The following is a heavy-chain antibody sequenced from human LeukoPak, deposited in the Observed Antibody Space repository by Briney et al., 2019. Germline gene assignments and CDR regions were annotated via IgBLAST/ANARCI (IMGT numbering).Heavy chain of an antibody. V-gene: IGHV3-23*01. CDR2: ISASGGST. D-gene: IGHD3-22*01. Sequence: PGGSLRLSCAASGFTFSSYAMSWVRQAPGKGLEWVSTISASGGSTYYADSVKGRFTISRDNSKNTLYLQMNSLRAEDTAVYYCAKNLQISYYYDSSGRNSGPTFDIWGQGTMVTVSS. CDR1: GFTFSSYA. CDR3: AKNLQISYYYDSSGRNSGPTFDI. J-gene: IGHJ3*02.